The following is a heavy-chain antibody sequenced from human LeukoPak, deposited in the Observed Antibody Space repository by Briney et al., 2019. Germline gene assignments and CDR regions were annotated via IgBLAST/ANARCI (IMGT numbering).Heavy chain of an antibody. CDR1: GFTVSSNY. CDR2: IYSGGSA. D-gene: IGHD1-26*01. CDR3: ARDGGSYYFDY. Sequence: PGGSLRLSCAASGFTVSSNYMSWVRQAPGKGLEWVSVIYSGGSAYYADSVKGRFTISRDNSKNTLYLQMNSLRAEDTAVYYCARDGGSYYFDYWGQGTLVTVSS. V-gene: IGHV3-66*01. J-gene: IGHJ4*02.